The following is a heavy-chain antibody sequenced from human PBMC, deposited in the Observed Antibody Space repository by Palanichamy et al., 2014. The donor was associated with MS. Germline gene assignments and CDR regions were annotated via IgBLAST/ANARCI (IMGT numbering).Heavy chain of an antibody. CDR1: GGSISAYH. CDR2: ISYNGKT. D-gene: IGHD3-22*01. Sequence: QVRLQESGPGLVKPSETLSLTCSVSGGSISAYHWTWIRQPPGKGLEWLGHISYNGKTDYNPSLKTRVAISVDTSKDQFFLNLSSVTAADTAVYFCARNAYYYDKWGQGILVTVSS. V-gene: IGHV4-59*01. CDR3: ARNAYYYDK. J-gene: IGHJ4*02.